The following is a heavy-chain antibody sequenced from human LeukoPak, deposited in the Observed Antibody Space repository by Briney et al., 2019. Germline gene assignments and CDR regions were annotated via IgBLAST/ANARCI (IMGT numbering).Heavy chain of an antibody. CDR1: GGSISSYY. Sequence: SETLSLTCTVSGGSISSYYWSWIRQPPGKGLEWIGYIYTSGSTNYNPSLKSRVTISVDTPKNQFSLKLTSLTAADTAVYYCARGEHSADYWGPGALVTVSS. D-gene: IGHD1/OR15-1a*01. V-gene: IGHV4-4*09. CDR2: IYTSGST. CDR3: ARGEHSADY. J-gene: IGHJ4*02.